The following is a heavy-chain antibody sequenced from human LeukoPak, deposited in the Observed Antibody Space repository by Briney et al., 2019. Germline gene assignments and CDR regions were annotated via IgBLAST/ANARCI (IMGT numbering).Heavy chain of an antibody. CDR2: INPNSGGT. V-gene: IGHV1-2*02. D-gene: IGHD3-10*01. CDR3: ARAAYYYGSGKA. Sequence: ASVKVSCKASGSTFSSYAISWVRQAPGQGLEWMGWINPNSGGTNYAQKFQGRVTMTRDTSISTAYMELSRLRSDDTAVYYCARAAYYYGSGKAWGQGTLVTVSS. J-gene: IGHJ4*02. CDR1: GSTFSSYA.